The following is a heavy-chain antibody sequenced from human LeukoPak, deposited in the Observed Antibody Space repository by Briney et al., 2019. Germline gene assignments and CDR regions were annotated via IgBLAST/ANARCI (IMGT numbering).Heavy chain of an antibody. V-gene: IGHV3-21*01. J-gene: IGHJ4*02. CDR2: ISSSSSYI. CDR1: GFTFSSYS. D-gene: IGHD2-2*01. Sequence: GGSLRLSCAASGFTFSSYSMNWVRQAPGKGLEWVSSISSSSSYIYYADSVKGRFTISRDNAKNSLYLQMNSLRAEDTAVYYCARDNPGYCSSTSCSDFDYWGQGTLVTVSS. CDR3: ARDNPGYCSSTSCSDFDY.